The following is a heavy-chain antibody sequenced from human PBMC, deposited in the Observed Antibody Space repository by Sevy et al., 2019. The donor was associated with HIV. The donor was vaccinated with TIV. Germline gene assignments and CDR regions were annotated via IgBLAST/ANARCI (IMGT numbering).Heavy chain of an antibody. CDR2: MNPNSGDT. Sequence: ASVKVSCKASGYTFTNYDITWVRQATGQGLEWVGWMNPNSGDTGYAKKFQGRITMTRDTSISTVYLELSSMGSDDTAVYYCAGGRILRYISSSRPFDYWGQGSLVTVSS. CDR1: GYTFTNYD. J-gene: IGHJ4*02. CDR3: AGGRILRYISSSRPFDY. V-gene: IGHV1-8*01. D-gene: IGHD6-6*01.